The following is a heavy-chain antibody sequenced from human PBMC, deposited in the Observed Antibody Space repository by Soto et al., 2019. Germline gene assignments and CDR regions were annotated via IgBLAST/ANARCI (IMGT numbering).Heavy chain of an antibody. D-gene: IGHD3-10*01. Sequence: MDWVRQAPGKGLVWVSGIDNAGTDSTYADSVKGRFTSSRDNAKNTLYLQMNSLRVEDTAVYYCARGWFGPDVWGKGTTVTVSS. CDR3: ARGWFGPDV. J-gene: IGHJ6*04. V-gene: IGHV3-74*01. CDR2: IDNAGTDS.